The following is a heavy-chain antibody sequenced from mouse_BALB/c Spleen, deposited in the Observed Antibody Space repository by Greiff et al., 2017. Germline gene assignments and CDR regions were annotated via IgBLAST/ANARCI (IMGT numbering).Heavy chain of an antibody. CDR2: IDPSDSET. V-gene: IGHV1S126*01. J-gene: IGHJ4*01. CDR1: GYSFTSYW. Sequence: VQLVESGPQLVRPGASVKISCKASGYSFTSYWMHWVKQRPGQGLEWIGMIDPSDSETRLNQKFKDKATLTVDKSSSTAYMQLSSPTSEDSAVYYCARPPTRPYSMDYWGQGTSVTVSS. CDR3: ARPPTRPYSMDY. D-gene: IGHD2-10*01.